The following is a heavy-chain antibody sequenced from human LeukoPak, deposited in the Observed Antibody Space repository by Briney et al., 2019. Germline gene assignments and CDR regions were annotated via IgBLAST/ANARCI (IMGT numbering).Heavy chain of an antibody. J-gene: IGHJ4*02. CDR3: ARGRGPRVGERSYFDY. V-gene: IGHV6-1*01. CDR2: TYYRSKWLN. Sequence: SQTLSLTCAISGDGVSSTSAAWNWIRQSPSRGLEWLGRTYYRSKWLNEYAVSVKSRISINPDTSKNQFSLQLSSVTPEDTAVYYCARGRGPRVGERSYFDYWGQGTLVTVSS. CDR1: GDGVSSTSAA. D-gene: IGHD3-10*01.